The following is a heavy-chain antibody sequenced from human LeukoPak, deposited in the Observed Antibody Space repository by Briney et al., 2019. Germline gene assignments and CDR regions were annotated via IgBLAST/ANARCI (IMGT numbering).Heavy chain of an antibody. CDR3: AELGITMIGGV. D-gene: IGHD3-10*02. V-gene: IGHV3-48*03. CDR1: GFTLSSYE. CDR2: ISSSGSTI. Sequence: GGSLRLSCAASGFTLSSYEMNWVRQAPGKGLEWVSYISSSGSTIYYAGSVKGRFTISRDNAKNSLYLQMNSLRAEDTAVYYCAELGITMIGGVWGKGTTVTISS. J-gene: IGHJ6*04.